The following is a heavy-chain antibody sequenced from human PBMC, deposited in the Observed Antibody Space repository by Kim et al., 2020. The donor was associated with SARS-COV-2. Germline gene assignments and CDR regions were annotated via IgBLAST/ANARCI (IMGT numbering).Heavy chain of an antibody. Sequence: GGSLRLSCAASGFTFSSYDMSWVRQAPGKGLEWVSAISGSGGDTYYADSVKGRFTISRDNSKNTLYLQMNSLRAEDTAVYYCAKARSGWCPFDYWGQGTLVTVSS. D-gene: IGHD6-19*01. CDR3: AKARSGWCPFDY. J-gene: IGHJ4*02. V-gene: IGHV3-23*01. CDR2: ISGSGGDT. CDR1: GFTFSSYD.